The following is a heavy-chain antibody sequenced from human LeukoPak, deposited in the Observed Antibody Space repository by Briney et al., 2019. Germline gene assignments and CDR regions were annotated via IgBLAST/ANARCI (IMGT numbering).Heavy chain of an antibody. J-gene: IGHJ4*02. V-gene: IGHV3-23*01. D-gene: IGHD3-10*01. CDR3: AKRYGSGSYYTD. CDR1: GFAFSSYA. Sequence: PGGSLRLSCAASGFAFSSYAMSWVRQAPGKGLEWVSAISGSGGSTYYADSVKGRFTISRDNSRNTLFLQMNSLRPEDTAVYSCAKRYGSGSYYTDWGQGTLVTVSS. CDR2: ISGSGGST.